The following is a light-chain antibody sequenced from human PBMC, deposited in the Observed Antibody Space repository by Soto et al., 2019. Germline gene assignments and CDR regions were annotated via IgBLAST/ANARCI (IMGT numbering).Light chain of an antibody. V-gene: IGKV3-11*01. J-gene: IGKJ4*01. Sequence: EIVLTQSPATLSLSPGERAALSCRASQSVRSYLAWYHQKPGQAPRLLSYDASKRAPVIPARFTCSGSGTDFTPHTCTIQPDGFSVCVCLQRSVLPFSSGGRTNV. CDR2: DAS. CDR1: QSVRSY. CDR3: LQRSVLPFS.